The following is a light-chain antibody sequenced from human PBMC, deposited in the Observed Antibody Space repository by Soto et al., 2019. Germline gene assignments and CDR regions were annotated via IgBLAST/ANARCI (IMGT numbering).Light chain of an antibody. V-gene: IGLV1-47*01. J-gene: IGLJ3*02. CDR3: AAWDDSLNGPGV. CDR2: RNN. CDR1: SSNIGTNY. Sequence: QSVLTQPPSASGTPGQRVTISCSGSSSNIGTNYVYWYQQLPGTAPKLLIYRNNQRPSGVPDRVSGSKSGTSASRAISGLRSEDEADYFCAAWDDSLNGPGVFGGGTQLTVL.